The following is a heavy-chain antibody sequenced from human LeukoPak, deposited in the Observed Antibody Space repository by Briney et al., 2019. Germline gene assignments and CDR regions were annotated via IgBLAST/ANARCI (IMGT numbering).Heavy chain of an antibody. V-gene: IGHV1-18*01. J-gene: IGHJ4*02. Sequence: GASVTVSCMASGYTFTSYGISWVRQAPGQGLEWMGWMSGYNGNTNYAQKLRGRVTMTTDTSTSTAFMELRSLRSGDTAVYYCARELYGDYVSDYWGQGTLVTVS. CDR1: GYTFTSYG. D-gene: IGHD4-17*01. CDR3: ARELYGDYVSDY. CDR2: MSGYNGNT.